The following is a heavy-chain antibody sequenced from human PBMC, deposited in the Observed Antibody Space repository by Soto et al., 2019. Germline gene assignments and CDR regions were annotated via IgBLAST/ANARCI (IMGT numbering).Heavy chain of an antibody. D-gene: IGHD5-18*01. CDR1: GYTFTSYA. CDR3: ARDYGPILSYGWLLFDY. Sequence: GASVKVSCKASGYTFTSYAMHWVRQAPGQRLEWMGWINAGNGNTKYSQKFQGRVTITRDTSASTAYMELSSLRSEDTAVYYCARDYGPILSYGWLLFDYWGQGTLVTVSS. J-gene: IGHJ4*02. V-gene: IGHV1-3*01. CDR2: INAGNGNT.